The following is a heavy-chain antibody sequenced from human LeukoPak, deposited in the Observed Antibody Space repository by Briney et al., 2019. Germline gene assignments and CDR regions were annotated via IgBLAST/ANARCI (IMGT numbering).Heavy chain of an antibody. CDR2: ISSNGGST. CDR1: GFTFSSYA. Sequence: GGSLRLSCAASGFTFSSYAMHWVRQAPGKGLEYVSAISSNGGSTYYANSVKGRFIISRDNSKNTLYLQMGSLRAEDMAVYYCARAPRITIFGWGWYAFDIWGQGTMVTVSS. V-gene: IGHV3-64*01. CDR3: ARAPRITIFGWGWYAFDI. J-gene: IGHJ3*02. D-gene: IGHD3-3*01.